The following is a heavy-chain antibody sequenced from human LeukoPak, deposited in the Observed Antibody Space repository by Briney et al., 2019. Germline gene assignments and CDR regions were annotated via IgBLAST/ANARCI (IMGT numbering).Heavy chain of an antibody. CDR1: GGTFSSYA. J-gene: IGHJ4*02. CDR2: IIPIFGTA. CDR3: ARDSDSSGWATFDY. D-gene: IGHD6-19*01. Sequence: ASVKVSCKASGGTFSSYAISWLRQAPGQGLEWMRGIIPIFGTANYAQKFQGRVTITTDESTSTAYMELSSLRSEDTAVYYCARDSDSSGWATFDYWGQGTLVTVSS. V-gene: IGHV1-69*05.